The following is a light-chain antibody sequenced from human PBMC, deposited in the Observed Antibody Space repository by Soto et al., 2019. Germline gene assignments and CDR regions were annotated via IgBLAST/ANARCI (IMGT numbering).Light chain of an antibody. Sequence: QSVLTQPASVSGSPGQSITISCTGTSSGVGSYNLVSWYQQLPGKAPKLIIYDGSKRPSGVSNRFSASKSGNTASLTISGLQAEDEAHYYCCSYTSVSTFVVFGGGTKLTVL. CDR3: CSYTSVSTFVV. CDR2: DGS. V-gene: IGLV2-23*03. J-gene: IGLJ2*01. CDR1: SSGVGSYNL.